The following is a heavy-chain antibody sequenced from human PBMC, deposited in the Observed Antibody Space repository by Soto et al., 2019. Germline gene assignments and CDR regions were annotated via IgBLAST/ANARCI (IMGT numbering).Heavy chain of an antibody. CDR2: IYWDDDK. V-gene: IGHV2-5*02. J-gene: IGHJ5*02. CDR1: GFSLSTSGVG. D-gene: IGHD1-7*01. Sequence: QITLKESGPTLVKPTQTLTLTCTFSGFSLSTSGVGVGWIRQPPGKALEWLALIYWDDDKRYSPSLKSRLTITKDTSKNQVVLTMTNMDPVDTATYYCAHRPRYNWNYVVWFDPWGHGTLVTVSS. CDR3: AHRPRYNWNYVVWFDP.